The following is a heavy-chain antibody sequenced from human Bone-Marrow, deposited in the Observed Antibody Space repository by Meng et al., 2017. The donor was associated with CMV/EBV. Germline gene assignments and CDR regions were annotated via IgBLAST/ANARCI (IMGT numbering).Heavy chain of an antibody. CDR3: ARTYLLRFLEWSLFLGY. D-gene: IGHD3-3*01. V-gene: IGHV1-18*01. CDR2: ISTYNGDT. Sequence: ASVKVSCKASGYTFMGYGMSWVRLAPGQGLEWMGWISTYNGDTNYAQKLQGRVTMTTDTSTSTVYMELRSLRSDDTAVYYCARTYLLRFLEWSLFLGYWVQGTLVTVSS. CDR1: GYTFMGYG. J-gene: IGHJ4*02.